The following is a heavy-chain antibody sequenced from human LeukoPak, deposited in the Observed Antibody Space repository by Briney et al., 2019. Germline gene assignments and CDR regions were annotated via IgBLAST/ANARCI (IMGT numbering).Heavy chain of an antibody. D-gene: IGHD6-19*01. Sequence: SETLSLTCTVSGGSISSSSYYWGWIRQPPGKGLEWIGSIYYSGSTYYNPSLKSRVTISVDTSKNQFSLKLSSVTAADTAVYYCARGVAGYNWFDPRGQGTLVTVSS. CDR3: ARGVAGYNWFDP. J-gene: IGHJ5*02. CDR1: GGSISSSSYY. V-gene: IGHV4-39*01. CDR2: IYYSGST.